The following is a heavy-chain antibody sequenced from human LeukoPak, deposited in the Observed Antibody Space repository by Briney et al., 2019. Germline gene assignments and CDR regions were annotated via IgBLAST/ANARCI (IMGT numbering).Heavy chain of an antibody. J-gene: IGHJ5*02. CDR1: GGSINNYY. V-gene: IGHV4-30-4*08. D-gene: IGHD4-17*01. CDR3: TREYGDDNWFDP. Sequence: SETLSLTCTVSGGSINNYYWSWVRQPPGKGLEWIGYIYYSGSTYYNPSLRSRVTISVDTSKNQFSLKLSSVTAADTAVYYCTREYGDDNWFDPWGQGTLVTVSS. CDR2: IYYSGST.